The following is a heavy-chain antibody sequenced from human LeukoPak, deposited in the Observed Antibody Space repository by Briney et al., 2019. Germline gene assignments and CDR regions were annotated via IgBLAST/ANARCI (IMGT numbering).Heavy chain of an antibody. CDR1: GFIFNSHG. CDR2: ISPSGDAT. Sequence: GGSLRLSCAASGFIFNSHGMNWVRQAPGKGLEWVSGISPSGDATFYADSVKGRFTISRDNSKNTLYLEVISLTAEDTAVYYCAKDDAWLRFGEWSQGTLVTVSS. D-gene: IGHD3-10*01. CDR3: AKDDAWLRFGE. J-gene: IGHJ4*02. V-gene: IGHV3-23*01.